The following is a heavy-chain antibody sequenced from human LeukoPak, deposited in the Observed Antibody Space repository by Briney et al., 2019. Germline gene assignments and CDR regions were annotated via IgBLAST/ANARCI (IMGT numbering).Heavy chain of an antibody. Sequence: GGSLRLSCAASGFTFSNYDMHWVRQAAGKGLEWVSGIGTAGDTYYPASVKGRYTISRENAKNSLYLQMNSLSAGDTAVYYCASSPAYSSSWYAIDNWGQGTLVTVSS. D-gene: IGHD6-13*01. CDR2: IGTAGDT. J-gene: IGHJ4*02. CDR3: ASSPAYSSSWYAIDN. V-gene: IGHV3-13*01. CDR1: GFTFSNYD.